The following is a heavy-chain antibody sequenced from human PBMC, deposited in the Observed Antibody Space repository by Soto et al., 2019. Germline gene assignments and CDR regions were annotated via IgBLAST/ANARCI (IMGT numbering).Heavy chain of an antibody. Sequence: SVKVSCKASGCTFSSYAISWVRQAPGRGLEWMGGIIPIFGTANYAQKFQGRVTITADESTSTAYMELSSLRSEDTAVYYCARGPSKRLQEYYFDYWGQGTLVTVSS. V-gene: IGHV1-69*13. D-gene: IGHD6-25*01. CDR1: GCTFSSYA. CDR2: IIPIFGTA. J-gene: IGHJ4*02. CDR3: ARGPSKRLQEYYFDY.